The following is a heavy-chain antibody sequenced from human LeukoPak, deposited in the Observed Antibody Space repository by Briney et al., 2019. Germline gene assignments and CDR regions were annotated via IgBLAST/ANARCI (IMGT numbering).Heavy chain of an antibody. CDR3: ARDSFYYDILTGYYKLTYYFDY. CDR2: IWYDGSNK. V-gene: IGHV3-33*01. D-gene: IGHD3-9*01. J-gene: IGHJ4*02. CDR1: GFTFSSYG. Sequence: HPGGSLRLSCAASGFTFSSYGMHWVRQAPGKGLEWVAVIWYDGSNKYYADSVKGRFTISRDSSKNTLYLQMNSLRAEDTAVYYCARDSFYYDILTGYYKLTYYFDYWGQGTLVTVSS.